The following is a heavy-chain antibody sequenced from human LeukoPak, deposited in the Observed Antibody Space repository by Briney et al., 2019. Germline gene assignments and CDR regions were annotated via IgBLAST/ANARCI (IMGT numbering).Heavy chain of an antibody. V-gene: IGHV4-34*01. CDR1: GGSFSGYY. CDR3: AREELLSPLRAFDI. J-gene: IGHJ3*02. Sequence: SETLSLTCAVYGGSFSGYYWSWIRQPPGKGLEWIGEINHSGSTNYNPSLKSRVTMSVDTSKNQFSLKLSSVTAADTAVYYCAREELLSPLRAFDIWGQGTMVTVSS. CDR2: INHSGST. D-gene: IGHD1-26*01.